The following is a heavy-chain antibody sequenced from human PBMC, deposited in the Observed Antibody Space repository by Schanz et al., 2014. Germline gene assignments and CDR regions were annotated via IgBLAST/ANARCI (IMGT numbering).Heavy chain of an antibody. Sequence: VQLVESGGGLVQPGGSLRLSCAASGFTFRDYYMSWIRQAPGKGLEWVSDISSGSSYANYADSVKGRFAISRDNSENTLYLQMNSLIADDTSVFYCAKGMVYCSGSRCFHFSCCGMDVWGQGTTVTVSS. CDR2: ISSGSSYA. CDR1: GFTFRDYY. D-gene: IGHD2-15*01. CDR3: AKGMVYCSGSRCFHFSCCGMDV. V-gene: IGHV3-11*05. J-gene: IGHJ6*02.